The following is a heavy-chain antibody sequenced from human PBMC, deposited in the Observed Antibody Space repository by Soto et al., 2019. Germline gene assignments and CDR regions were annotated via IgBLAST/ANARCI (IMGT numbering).Heavy chain of an antibody. J-gene: IGHJ6*02. Sequence: QVQLVQSGGGLVQPGRSLRLSCAASGFDFNKFGLHWVRQTPGKGLEWVAFITYEGSHRDHADSVKGRFTVSRDNSKNMLYLQMDSLRPEDTAVYYCAKDVTVAGAPIYSTGLDVWGQGTTVTVTS. V-gene: IGHV3-30*18. CDR2: ITYEGSHR. CDR3: AKDVTVAGAPIYSTGLDV. D-gene: IGHD6-19*01. CDR1: GFDFNKFG.